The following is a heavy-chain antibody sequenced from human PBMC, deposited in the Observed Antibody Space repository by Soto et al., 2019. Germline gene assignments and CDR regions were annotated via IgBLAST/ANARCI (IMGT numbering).Heavy chain of an antibody. J-gene: IGHJ4*02. CDR3: TRDLNGGNPFDY. CDR2: IDPGSGAA. D-gene: IGHD2-8*01. CDR1: GYTLRNYA. Sequence: QVPLVQSGAEVKKPGASVRVSCKPSGYTLRNYAIQWVRQAAGQRLEWLAWIDPGSGAATYSQKVQGRIIVSRDNSATTFYMDLSSLTSEDTAMYFCTRDLNGGNPFDYWGRGALVTVSS. V-gene: IGHV1-3*01.